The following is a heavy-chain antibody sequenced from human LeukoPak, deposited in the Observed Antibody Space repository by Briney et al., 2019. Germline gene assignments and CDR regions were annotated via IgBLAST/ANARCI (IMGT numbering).Heavy chain of an antibody. CDR3: ARHRFSGSYFRGSFDI. J-gene: IGHJ3*02. CDR1: GGSISSSSYY. V-gene: IGHV4-39*01. D-gene: IGHD1-26*01. CDR2: IYYSGST. Sequence: KPSETLSRTCTVSGGSISSSSYYWGWIRQPPGKGLEWIGSIYYSGSTYYNPSLKSRVTISVDTSKNQFSLKLSSVTAADTAVYYCARHRFSGSYFRGSFDIWGQGTMVTVSS.